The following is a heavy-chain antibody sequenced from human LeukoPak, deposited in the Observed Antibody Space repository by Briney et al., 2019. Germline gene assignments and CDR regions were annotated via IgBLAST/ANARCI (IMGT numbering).Heavy chain of an antibody. CDR2: ISGSGGST. Sequence: PGGSLRLSCAASGFTFSSYAMSWVRQAPGKGLEWVSAISGSGGSTYYADSVKGRFTISRDNSKNTLYLQMNSLRAEDTAVYYCAKPPLDYYYYYGMDVWGQGTTVTVSS. J-gene: IGHJ6*02. CDR1: GFTFSSYA. V-gene: IGHV3-23*01. CDR3: AKPPLDYYYYYGMDV.